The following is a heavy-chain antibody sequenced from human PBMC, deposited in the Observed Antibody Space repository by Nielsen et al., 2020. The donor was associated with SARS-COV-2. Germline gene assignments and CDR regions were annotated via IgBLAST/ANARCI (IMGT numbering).Heavy chain of an antibody. V-gene: IGHV3-7*01. D-gene: IGHD6-13*01. Sequence: GESLKISCVVSGFNIRGYWMTWVRQAPGTGLEWVGNIKLDGSEKYYVDSVKGRFTISRDNARNKLYLQMNSLRVEDTAVYYCAKDPSEGYSSSWYFDYWGQGTLVTVSS. J-gene: IGHJ4*02. CDR2: IKLDGSEK. CDR1: GFNIRGYW. CDR3: AKDPSEGYSSSWYFDY.